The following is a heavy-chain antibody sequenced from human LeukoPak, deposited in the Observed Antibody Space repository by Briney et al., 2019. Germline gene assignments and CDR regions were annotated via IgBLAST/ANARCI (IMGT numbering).Heavy chain of an antibody. D-gene: IGHD6-13*01. CDR3: AREGGSSWYSRDFYYIDV. CDR2: INHSGST. CDR1: GESLSGYY. Sequence: SETLSLTCAVYGESLSGYYWSWIRQPPGKGLEWNGEINHSGSTNYNPSLKSRVNISVDTSKNQFSLKLSSVTAADTAVYYCAREGGSSWYSRDFYYIDVWGKGTTVTVSS. J-gene: IGHJ6*03. V-gene: IGHV4-34*01.